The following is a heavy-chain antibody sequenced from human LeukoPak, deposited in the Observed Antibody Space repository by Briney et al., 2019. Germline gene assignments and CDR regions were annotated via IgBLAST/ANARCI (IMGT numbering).Heavy chain of an antibody. V-gene: IGHV1-2*02. J-gene: IGHJ5*02. CDR2: INPNSGGT. Sequence: ASVKVSCKASGYTFTGYYMHWVRQAPGQGLEWMGWINPNSGGTNYAQKFQGRVTMTRDTSISTAYMELSRLRSDDTAVYYCASSIFGGPGDWFDPWGQGTLVTVSS. CDR3: ASSIFGGPGDWFDP. D-gene: IGHD3-3*01. CDR1: GYTFTGYY.